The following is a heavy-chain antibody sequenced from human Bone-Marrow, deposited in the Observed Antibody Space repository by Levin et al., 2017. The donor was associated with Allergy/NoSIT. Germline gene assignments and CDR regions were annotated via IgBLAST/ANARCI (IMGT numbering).Heavy chain of an antibody. CDR3: VRDDYDQYDY. V-gene: IGHV3-74*01. CDR2: IRTDGSTT. J-gene: IGHJ4*02. CDR1: GFTFSNYW. Sequence: SGGSLRLSCAASGFTFSNYWMHWVRQVPGKGLVWVSHIRTDGSTTSYADPVKGRFTISRDNAKNTLYLQMNSLRAEDSAVYYCVRDDYDQYDYWGQGTLVTVSS. D-gene: IGHD4-17*01.